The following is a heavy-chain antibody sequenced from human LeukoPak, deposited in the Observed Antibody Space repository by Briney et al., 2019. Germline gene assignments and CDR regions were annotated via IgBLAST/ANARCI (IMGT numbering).Heavy chain of an antibody. CDR2: INHSGST. CDR3: ARGSILRNWFDP. D-gene: IGHD4-17*01. CDR1: GVSFSGYY. J-gene: IGHJ5*02. Sequence: SETLSLTCAVYGVSFSGYYWSWLRQPPGKGLEWIGEINHSGSTNYNPSLKSRVTISVDTSKNQFPLKLSSGTAADTAVYYCARGSILRNWFDPWGQGTPVTVSS. V-gene: IGHV4-34*01.